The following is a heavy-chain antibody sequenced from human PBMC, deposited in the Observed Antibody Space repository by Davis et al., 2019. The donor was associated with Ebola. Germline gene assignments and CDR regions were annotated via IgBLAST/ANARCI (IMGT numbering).Heavy chain of an antibody. Sequence: SETLSLTCTVSGGSISRGGYYWSCIRQHPGKGLEWIGYIYYIGSTYHNPSLKSRVTISVDTSKNQFSLKLSSVTAADTAVYYCARLEGGYGMDVWGQGTTVTVSS. CDR3: ARLEGGYGMDV. CDR1: GGSISRGGYY. V-gene: IGHV4-31*03. D-gene: IGHD1-1*01. CDR2: IYYIGST. J-gene: IGHJ6*02.